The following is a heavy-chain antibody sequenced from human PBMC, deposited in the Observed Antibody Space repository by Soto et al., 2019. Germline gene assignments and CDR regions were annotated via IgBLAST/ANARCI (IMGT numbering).Heavy chain of an antibody. Sequence: QVHLVQSGAEVKRPGASVKVSCKGSGYTFTTYGITWVRQATGQGLEWVGWISSHNGNTNYAQKPQGRVTVTRDTSTSTAYIEMRSLRSDDTAVYDCARGRYGDYWGQGALVTVSS. CDR1: GYTFTTYG. CDR2: ISSHNGNT. V-gene: IGHV1-18*01. J-gene: IGHJ4*02. CDR3: ARGRYGDY. D-gene: IGHD1-1*01.